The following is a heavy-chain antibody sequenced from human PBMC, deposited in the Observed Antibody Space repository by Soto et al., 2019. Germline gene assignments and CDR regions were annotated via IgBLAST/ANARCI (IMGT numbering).Heavy chain of an antibody. CDR1: GFNFTNHW. D-gene: IGHD3-10*01. CDR3: ARVGTDYGSGSPYYSDY. V-gene: IGHV3-74*01. Sequence: GGSLRLSCAASGFNFTNHWMHWVRQAPGKGLVWVSRITSDGKSKAYAESVKGRFAISRDNAKSSVHLQMNSLRAEDTAVYFCARVGTDYGSGSPYYSDYWGQGTLVTVSS. CDR2: ITSDGKSK. J-gene: IGHJ4*02.